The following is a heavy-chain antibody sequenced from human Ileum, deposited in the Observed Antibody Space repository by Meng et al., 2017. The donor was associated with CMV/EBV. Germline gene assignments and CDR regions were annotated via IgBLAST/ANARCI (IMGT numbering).Heavy chain of an antibody. V-gene: IGHV5-51*01. CDR2: IYPGDSDT. J-gene: IGHJ6*02. CDR1: TSYW. CDR3: ARTLVDTAMVVPYYYYGMDV. Sequence: TSYWIGWVRQMPGKGLEWMGIIYPGDSDTRYSPSFQGQVTISADKSISTAYLQWSSLKASDTAMYYCARTLVDTAMVVPYYYYGMDVWGQGTTVTVSS. D-gene: IGHD5-18*01.